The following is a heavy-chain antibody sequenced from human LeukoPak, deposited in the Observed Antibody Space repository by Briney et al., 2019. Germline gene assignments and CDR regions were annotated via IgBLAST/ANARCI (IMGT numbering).Heavy chain of an antibody. J-gene: IGHJ4*02. CDR3: AKDHTVRGVNYFDY. Sequence: GLSLRLSCAASGFTFSSCGMSWVRQAPGKGLEWVSAISGSGGSTYYADSVKGRFTISRDNSKNTLYLQMNSLRAEDTAVYYCAKDHTVRGVNYFDYWGQGTLVTVSS. D-gene: IGHD3-10*01. CDR2: ISGSGGST. CDR1: GFTFSSCG. V-gene: IGHV3-23*01.